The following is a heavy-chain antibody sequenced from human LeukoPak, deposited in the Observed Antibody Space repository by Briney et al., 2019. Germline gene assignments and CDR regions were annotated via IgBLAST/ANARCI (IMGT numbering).Heavy chain of an antibody. D-gene: IGHD3-22*01. CDR3: ARYDSSDHYNYFDY. Sequence: SETLSLTCTVSSGSISSYYWSWIRQPPGKGLEWIGYIYYSGSTRYNPSLKSRVTISVDTSKNQFSLKLSSVTAADTAVYYCARYDSSDHYNYFDYWGQGTLVTVSS. CDR2: IYYSGST. CDR1: SGSISSYY. V-gene: IGHV4-59*08. J-gene: IGHJ4*02.